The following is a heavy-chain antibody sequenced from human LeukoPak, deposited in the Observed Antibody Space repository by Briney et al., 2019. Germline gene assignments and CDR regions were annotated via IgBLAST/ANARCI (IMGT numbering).Heavy chain of an antibody. Sequence: GGSLRLSCAASGFTFSSYGMHWVRQAPGKGLEWVAVISYDGSNKYYADSVKGRFTISRDNSKNTLYLQMNSLRAEDTAVYYCARDSPDYYDSSGPYYYYGMDVWGQGTTVTVSS. CDR1: GFTFSSYG. V-gene: IGHV3-30*03. CDR3: ARDSPDYYDSSGPYYYYGMDV. D-gene: IGHD3-22*01. CDR2: ISYDGSNK. J-gene: IGHJ6*02.